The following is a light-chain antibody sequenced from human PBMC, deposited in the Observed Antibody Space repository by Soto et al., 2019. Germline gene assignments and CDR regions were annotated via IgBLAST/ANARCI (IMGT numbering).Light chain of an antibody. V-gene: IGLV2-14*01. CDR3: TSPTPGSLYV. CDR2: KVS. Sequence: QSVLTQPASVSGSPGQSITIWCTGTSSDVGGYNYVSWYQQYPGRVPKLLIYKVSDRPSGISNRFSGSKSGNTASLTISGLQAEDEADYFCTSPTPGSLYVYGSGTRSPS. J-gene: IGLJ1*01. CDR1: SSDVGGYNY.